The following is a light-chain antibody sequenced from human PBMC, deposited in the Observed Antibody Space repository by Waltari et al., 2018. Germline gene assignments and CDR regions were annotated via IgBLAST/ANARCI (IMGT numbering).Light chain of an antibody. CDR1: QDISNS. V-gene: IGKV1-33*01. CDR2: GAS. Sequence: DIQLTQSPSSLSASVGDRVTITCQASQDISNSLNWYQQKPGKAPKLLIQGASDLETGVPSRFGGSGSGTDFTFTISSLQPEDYATYFCQQYDDLPRTFGQGTKVDIK. J-gene: IGKJ2*01. CDR3: QQYDDLPRT.